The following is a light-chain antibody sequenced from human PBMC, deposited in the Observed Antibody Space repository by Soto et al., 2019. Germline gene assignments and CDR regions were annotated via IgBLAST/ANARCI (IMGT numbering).Light chain of an antibody. V-gene: IGLV2-11*01. CDR3: CSYAGRYTYV. Sequence: QSALTQPRSVSGSPGQSGTISCTGTTSDVGAYNYVSWYQHHPGKAPKLMISDVTKRPSGVPDRFSASKSGNTASLTISGLQADDEADYYCCSYAGRYTYVFGTATKLTVL. J-gene: IGLJ1*01. CDR2: DVT. CDR1: TSDVGAYNY.